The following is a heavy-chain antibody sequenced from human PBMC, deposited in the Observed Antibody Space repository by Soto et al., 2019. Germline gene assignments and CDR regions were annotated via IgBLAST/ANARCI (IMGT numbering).Heavy chain of an antibody. V-gene: IGHV3-48*02. CDR3: ARAVTWGLDV. D-gene: IGHD3-10*01. Sequence: EAQLVESGGGLVQPGGSLRLSCAASGFTFSLYSMSWVRQAPGKGLEWVSYISRSSTGIHYADSVKGRFTISRDDTTNSMHLQMNSLRDGDTAVYYCARAVTWGLDVWGQGTTVSISS. CDR2: ISRSSTGI. CDR1: GFTFSLYS. J-gene: IGHJ6*02.